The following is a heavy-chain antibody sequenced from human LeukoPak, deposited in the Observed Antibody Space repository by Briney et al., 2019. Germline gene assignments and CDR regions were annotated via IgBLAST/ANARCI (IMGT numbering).Heavy chain of an antibody. V-gene: IGHV3-11*06. CDR1: GFSFSTSS. J-gene: IGHJ4*02. CDR2: LSSSGSHT. Sequence: GGSLRLSCATSGFSFSTSSMSWIRQAPGKGLEWISYLSSSGSHTNFADSVEGRFTISRDNAKNSLYLQMNSLRVEDTAVYYCARDGYGALRFDCWGQGTLVTVSS. D-gene: IGHD4/OR15-4a*01. CDR3: ARDGYGALRFDC.